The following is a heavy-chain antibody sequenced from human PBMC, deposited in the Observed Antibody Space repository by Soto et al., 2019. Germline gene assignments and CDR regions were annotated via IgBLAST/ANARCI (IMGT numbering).Heavy chain of an antibody. Sequence: PSETLSLTCDVSGTSVSSGSFYFHWIRQAPGKGLEWIGYIYHTGKTNYSPSLRSRTTISSDTSRNQFSLKVNSVTAADTAVYYCARAPYYDILTGMRWSYYFDPRGQGIQVTVSS. CDR1: GTSVSSGSFY. CDR2: IYHTGKT. J-gene: IGHJ5*02. CDR3: ARAPYYDILTGMRWSYYFDP. D-gene: IGHD3-9*01. V-gene: IGHV4-61*01.